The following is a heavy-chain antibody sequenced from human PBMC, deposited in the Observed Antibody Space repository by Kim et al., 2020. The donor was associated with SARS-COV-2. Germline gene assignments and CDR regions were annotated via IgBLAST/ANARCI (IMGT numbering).Heavy chain of an antibody. CDR1: AFTLNNVW. CDR3: TTFNRQDAFHA. Sequence: GGSLRLSCAASAFTLNNVWMNWVRQPPGKGLEWLGVIKNKPTGGTTHFAALVDGRFTISKDDSKNMLYLQINSLKTEDTAMYYCTTFNRQDAFHAWGRGT. J-gene: IGHJ3*01. CDR2: IKNKPTGGTT. V-gene: IGHV3-15*01.